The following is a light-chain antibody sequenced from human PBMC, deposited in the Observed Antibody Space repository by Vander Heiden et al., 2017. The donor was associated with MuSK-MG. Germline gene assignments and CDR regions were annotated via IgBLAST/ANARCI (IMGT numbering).Light chain of an antibody. V-gene: IGKV3-15*01. CDR2: GAS. J-gene: IGKJ2*01. CDR3: QQYNNRPRT. Sequence: EIVMTQSPATLSVSPGERATLSCRASQSVSSNLAWYQQKPGQAPRLLIYGASTRATGIPARFSGSGSGTEFTLTISSLQSEDFAVYYCQQYNNRPRTVGQGTKLEIK. CDR1: QSVSSN.